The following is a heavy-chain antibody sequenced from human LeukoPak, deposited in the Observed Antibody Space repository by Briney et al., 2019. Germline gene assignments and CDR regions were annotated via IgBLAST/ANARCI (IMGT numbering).Heavy chain of an antibody. J-gene: IGHJ3*02. CDR1: GGSISSSSYY. Sequence: PSETLSLTCTVSGGSISSSSYYWGWIRQPPGKGLEWIGSIYYSGSTYYNPSLKSRVTISVDTSKNQFSLKLSSVTAADTAVYYCASGSMIAAAGTARAFDIWGQGTMVTVSS. CDR2: IYYSGST. V-gene: IGHV4-39*07. CDR3: ASGSMIAAAGTARAFDI. D-gene: IGHD6-13*01.